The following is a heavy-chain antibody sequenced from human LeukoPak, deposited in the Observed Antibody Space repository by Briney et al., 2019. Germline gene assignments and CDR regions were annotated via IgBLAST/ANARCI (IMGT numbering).Heavy chain of an antibody. CDR1: GGSISSYY. CDR2: VYSSGST. Sequence: SETLSLTCTVSGGSISSYYWSWIRQPAGKGLECIGRVYSSGSTNYNPSLKSRVTMSIDTSKNQFSLKLTSVTAADTAVYYCARMVVTLRGAFDIWGQGTMVTVSS. CDR3: ARMVVTLRGAFDI. V-gene: IGHV4-4*07. D-gene: IGHD4-23*01. J-gene: IGHJ3*02.